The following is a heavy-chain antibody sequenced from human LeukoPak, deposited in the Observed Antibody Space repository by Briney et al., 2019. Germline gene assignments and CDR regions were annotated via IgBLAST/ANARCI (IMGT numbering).Heavy chain of an antibody. CDR3: AVKTGTTLNWFDP. D-gene: IGHD1-7*01. CDR1: GGSISSSSYY. CDR2: INHSGST. V-gene: IGHV4-39*07. Sequence: ASETLSLTCTVSGGSISSSSYYWGWIRQPPGKGLEWIGEINHSGSTNYNPSLKSRVTISVDTSKNQFSLKLSSVTAADTAVYYCAVKTGTTLNWFDPWGQGTLVTVSS. J-gene: IGHJ5*02.